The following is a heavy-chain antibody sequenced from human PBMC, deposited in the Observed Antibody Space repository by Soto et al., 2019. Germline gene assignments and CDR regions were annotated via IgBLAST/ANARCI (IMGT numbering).Heavy chain of an antibody. CDR2: INHSGST. D-gene: IGHD6-13*01. V-gene: IGHV4-34*01. J-gene: IGHJ4*02. Sequence: SETLSLTCAVYGGSFSGYYWSWIRQPPGKGLEWIGEINHSGSTNYNPPLKSRVTISVDTSKNQFSLKLSSVTAADTAVYYCARAQPARKLAAAGMGYYFDYWGQGTLVTVSS. CDR3: ARAQPARKLAAAGMGYYFDY. CDR1: GGSFSGYY.